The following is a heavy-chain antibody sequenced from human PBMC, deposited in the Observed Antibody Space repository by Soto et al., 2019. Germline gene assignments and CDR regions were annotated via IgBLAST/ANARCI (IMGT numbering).Heavy chain of an antibody. CDR3: AREGVGYYGMDV. CDR2: IYYSGST. V-gene: IGHV4-59*01. Sequence: PSETLSLTCTVSGGSISSYYWSWIRQPPGKGLEWIGYIYYSGSTNYNPSLKSRVTISVDTSKNPFSLKLSSVTAADTAVYYCAREGVGYYGMDVWGQGTTVTVSS. J-gene: IGHJ6*02. CDR1: GGSISSYY.